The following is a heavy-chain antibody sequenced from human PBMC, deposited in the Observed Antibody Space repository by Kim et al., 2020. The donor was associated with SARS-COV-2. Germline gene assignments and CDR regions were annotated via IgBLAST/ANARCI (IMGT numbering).Heavy chain of an antibody. CDR1: GGSISSSSYY. CDR2: IYYSGST. J-gene: IGHJ5*02. Sequence: SETLSLTCTVSGGSISSSSYYWGWIRQPPGKGLEWIGSIYYSGSTYYNPSLKSRVTISVDTSKNQFSLKLSSVTAADTAVYYCAVQWLGGWFDPWGQGTLVTVSS. V-gene: IGHV4-39*01. D-gene: IGHD6-19*01. CDR3: AVQWLGGWFDP.